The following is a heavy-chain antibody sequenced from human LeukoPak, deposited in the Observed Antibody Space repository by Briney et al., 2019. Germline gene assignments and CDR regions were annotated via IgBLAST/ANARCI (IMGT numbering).Heavy chain of an antibody. V-gene: IGHV3-7*04. Sequence: GGSLRLSCAASGFNFVHYWMTWVRQAPGHGLDWVANIKQDGSEKVYLDSMKGRFTNSRDNSRDSLYLQMNSLRPEDTAVYCARDPGSGWWGGFDLWGQGTLVTVSS. D-gene: IGHD6-19*01. J-gene: IGHJ5*02. CDR1: GFNFVHYW. CDR3: ARDPGSGWWGGFDL. CDR2: IKQDGSEK.